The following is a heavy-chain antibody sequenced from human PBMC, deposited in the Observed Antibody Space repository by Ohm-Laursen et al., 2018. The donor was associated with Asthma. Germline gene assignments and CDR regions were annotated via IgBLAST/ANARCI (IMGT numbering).Heavy chain of an antibody. CDR2: MNPNSGTT. CDR3: ARVGYGGNSGIDY. CDR1: GYTFSSYD. D-gene: IGHD4-23*01. V-gene: IGHV1-8*01. J-gene: IGHJ4*02. Sequence: ASVKVSCKASGYTFSSYDINWVRQATGQGLEWTGWMNPNSGTTGYARKFQGRVTMTRNTSITTAYMELSSLRSDDTAVYYCARVGYGGNSGIDYWGLGTLVTVTS.